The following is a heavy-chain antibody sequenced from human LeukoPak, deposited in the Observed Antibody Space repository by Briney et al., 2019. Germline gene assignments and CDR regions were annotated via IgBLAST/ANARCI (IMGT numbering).Heavy chain of an antibody. D-gene: IGHD2/OR15-2a*01. V-gene: IGHV3-74*01. J-gene: IGHJ4*02. CDR2: INSDGSWT. Sequence: RGSLRLSCAASGNYWMHWVRQVPGKGLVWVSHINSDGSWTSYADSVKGRFTISKDNAKNTVYLQMNSLRAEDTAVYYCVSFYESYWGRGTLVTVSS. CDR3: VSFYESY. CDR1: GNYW.